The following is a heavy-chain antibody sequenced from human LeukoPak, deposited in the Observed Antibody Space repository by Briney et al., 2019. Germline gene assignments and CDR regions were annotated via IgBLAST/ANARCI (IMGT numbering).Heavy chain of an antibody. D-gene: IGHD3-3*01. CDR2: INHSGST. CDR3: ARGSAIRFFEWLSPLDY. CDR1: GGSFSGYY. J-gene: IGHJ4*02. V-gene: IGHV4-34*01. Sequence: SETLSLTRAVYGGSFSGYYWSWIRQPPGKGLEWIGEINHSGSTNYNPSLKSRVTISVDTSKNQFSLKLSSVTAADTAVYYCARGSAIRFFEWLSPLDYWGQGTLVTVSS.